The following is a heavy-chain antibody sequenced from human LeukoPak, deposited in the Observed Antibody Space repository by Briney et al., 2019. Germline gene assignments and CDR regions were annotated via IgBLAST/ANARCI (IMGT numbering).Heavy chain of an antibody. D-gene: IGHD3-22*01. Sequence: SETLSLTCTVSGGSISSYYWSWIRQPAGKGLEWIGRIYTSGSTNYNPSLKSRVTMSVDTSKNQFSLKLSSVTAADTAVYYCAREAYYYDSSGLRGNYYYYYMDVWGKGATVTVSS. CDR3: AREAYYYDSSGLRGNYYYYYMDV. CDR1: GGSISSYY. J-gene: IGHJ6*03. CDR2: IYTSGST. V-gene: IGHV4-4*07.